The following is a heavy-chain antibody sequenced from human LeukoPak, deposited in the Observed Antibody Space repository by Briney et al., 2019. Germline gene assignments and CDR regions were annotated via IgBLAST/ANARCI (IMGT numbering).Heavy chain of an antibody. D-gene: IGHD2-2*02. CDR3: VKDRGRFYTSFDC. J-gene: IGHJ4*02. CDR2: ITTNGDST. Sequence: PGGSLRLSCSASGFTFSSYAMHWVRQAPGKGLEYVSAITTNGDSTFYADSVKGRFTISRDNSKNTLYLQMSSLRAEDTAVYYCVKDRGRFYTSFDCWGQGTLVTVSS. V-gene: IGHV3-64D*06. CDR1: GFTFSSYA.